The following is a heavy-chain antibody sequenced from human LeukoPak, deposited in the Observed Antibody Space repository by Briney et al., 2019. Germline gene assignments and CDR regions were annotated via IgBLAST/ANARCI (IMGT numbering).Heavy chain of an antibody. J-gene: IGHJ6*02. Sequence: GGSLRLSCVASEFTFSNYAMNWVRQAPGQGLEWFSTISSGGGDTYIADSVKGRFTISRDNSKYTLYLQMNRLRADDPAVYYCAKAEGATLYYYGVDVWGQGTTVTVSS. CDR3: AKAEGATLYYYGVDV. V-gene: IGHV3-23*01. CDR2: ISSGGGDT. CDR1: EFTFSNYA.